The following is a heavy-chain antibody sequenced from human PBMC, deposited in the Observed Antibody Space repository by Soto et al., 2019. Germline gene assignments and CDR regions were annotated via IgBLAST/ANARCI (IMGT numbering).Heavy chain of an antibody. V-gene: IGHV4-39*01. CDR2: IYYSGSA. CDR3: ARQGDIVLVPAAQYNWFDP. D-gene: IGHD2-2*01. CDR1: GGSISSSSYY. Sequence: PSETLSLTCTVSGGSISSSSYYWGWIRQPPGKGLEWIGSIYYSGSAYYNPSLKSRVTISVDTSKNQFSLKLSSVTAADTAVYYCARQGDIVLVPAAQYNWFDPWGQGTLVTVSS. J-gene: IGHJ5*02.